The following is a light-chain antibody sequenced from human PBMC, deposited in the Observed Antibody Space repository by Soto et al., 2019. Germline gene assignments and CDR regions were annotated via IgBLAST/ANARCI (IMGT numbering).Light chain of an antibody. CDR3: QSYDSSTHGV. J-gene: IGLJ6*01. CDR1: SGNIASNY. CDR2: EDN. Sequence: NFMLTQSHSVSESPGKTVTISCTRSSGNIASNYVQWYQQRPGSAPTTVIYEDNQRPSGVPDRFSGSIDSSSNSASLTISGLKTEDEADYYCQSYDSSTHGVFGSGTKVTVL. V-gene: IGLV6-57*03.